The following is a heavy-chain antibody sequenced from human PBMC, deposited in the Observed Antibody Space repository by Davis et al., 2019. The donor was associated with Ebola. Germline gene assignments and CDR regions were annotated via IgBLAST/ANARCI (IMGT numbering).Heavy chain of an antibody. V-gene: IGHV4-34*01. Sequence: MPSETLSLTCAVYGGSFSGYYWSWIRQPPGKGLEWIGEINPSGSTNYNPSLKRRVYISVDTSKNQFSLKLSSVTAADTAVYYCARYGDYTSVDYWGQGTLVTVSS. D-gene: IGHD4-17*01. J-gene: IGHJ4*02. CDR1: GGSFSGYY. CDR3: ARYGDYTSVDY. CDR2: INPSGST.